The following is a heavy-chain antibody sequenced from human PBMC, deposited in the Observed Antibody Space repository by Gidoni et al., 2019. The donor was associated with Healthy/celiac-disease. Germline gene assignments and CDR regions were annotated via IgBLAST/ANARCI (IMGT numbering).Heavy chain of an antibody. Sequence: GGSLRLSCAASGFPFSSYAMSWVRQAPGKGLGWVSAISGSGGSTYYADSVKGRFTISRDNSKNTLYLQMNSLRAEDTAVYYCAIVVVPAGTQEADYWGQGTLVTVSS. D-gene: IGHD2-2*01. CDR3: AIVVVPAGTQEADY. CDR1: GFPFSSYA. CDR2: ISGSGGST. J-gene: IGHJ4*02. V-gene: IGHV3-23*01.